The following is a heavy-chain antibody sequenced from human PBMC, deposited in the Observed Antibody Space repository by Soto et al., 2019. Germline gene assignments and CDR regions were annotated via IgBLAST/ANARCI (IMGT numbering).Heavy chain of an antibody. Sequence: ASVKVSCKASGYTFTSYGISWVRQAPGQGLEWMGWISAYNGNTNYAQKLQGRVTMTTDTSTSTAYMELRSLRSDDTAVYYCARSGSIYCSTKCDYYYYGMDVWGQGTTVTVSS. CDR1: GYTFTSYG. CDR2: ISAYNGNT. J-gene: IGHJ6*02. V-gene: IGHV1-18*04. D-gene: IGHD2-2*01. CDR3: ARSGSIYCSTKCDYYYYGMDV.